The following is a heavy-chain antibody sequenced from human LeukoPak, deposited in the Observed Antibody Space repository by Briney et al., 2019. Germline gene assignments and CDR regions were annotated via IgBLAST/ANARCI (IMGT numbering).Heavy chain of an antibody. CDR3: ASPTPRFPTYYYGSGSLPPDYYYYYYGMDV. D-gene: IGHD3-10*01. CDR2: INPNSGGT. V-gene: IGHV1-2*02. J-gene: IGHJ6*02. Sequence: RRASVKVSCKASGYTFTGYYMHWVRQAPGQGLEWMGWINPNSGGTNYAQKFQGRVTMTRDTSISTAYMELSRLRSDDTAVYYCASPTPRFPTYYYGSGSLPPDYYYYYYGMDVWGQGTTVTVSS. CDR1: GYTFTGYY.